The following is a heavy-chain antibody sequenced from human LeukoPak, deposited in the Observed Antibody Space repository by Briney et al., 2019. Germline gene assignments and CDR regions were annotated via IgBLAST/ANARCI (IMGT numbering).Heavy chain of an antibody. CDR3: ARISYGGNSVYYYYMDV. J-gene: IGHJ6*03. CDR2: ISTSSNTM. V-gene: IGHV3-48*04. CDR1: GFTFSRHS. Sequence: PGGSLRLSCTASGFTFSRHSMNWVRQAPGKGLEWVSYISTSSNTMYYADSVKGRFTISRDNAKNSLYLQMNSLRAEDTALYYCARISYGGNSVYYYYMDVWGKGTTVTVSS. D-gene: IGHD4-23*01.